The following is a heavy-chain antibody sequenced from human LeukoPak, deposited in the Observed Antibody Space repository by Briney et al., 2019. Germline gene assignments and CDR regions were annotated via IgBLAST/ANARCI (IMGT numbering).Heavy chain of an antibody. D-gene: IGHD2-2*01. Sequence: GGSLRLSCAASGFTFSDYYMSWIRQAPGKGLEWVSYISSSGSTIYYADSVKGRFTISRDNAKNSLYLQMNSLRAEDTAVYYCAREPSSTSARAAAADWDYWGQGTLVTVSS. J-gene: IGHJ4*02. CDR1: GFTFSDYY. V-gene: IGHV3-11*01. CDR2: ISSSGSTI. CDR3: AREPSSTSARAAAADWDY.